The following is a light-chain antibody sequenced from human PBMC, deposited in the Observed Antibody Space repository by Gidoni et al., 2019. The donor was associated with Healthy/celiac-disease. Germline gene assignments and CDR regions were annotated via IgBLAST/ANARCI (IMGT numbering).Light chain of an antibody. V-gene: IGLV2-14*01. CDR3: SSYTYSSTRGV. CDR1: SSDVGGYNY. Sequence: QSALTQPASVSGSPGQSITISCTGTSSDVGGYNYVSWYQQHPGKAPKLMIYEVSNRPSGVSNRFSGSKSGNTASLTISGLQAEDEADYYCSSYTYSSTRGVFGTGTKVTVL. J-gene: IGLJ1*01. CDR2: EVS.